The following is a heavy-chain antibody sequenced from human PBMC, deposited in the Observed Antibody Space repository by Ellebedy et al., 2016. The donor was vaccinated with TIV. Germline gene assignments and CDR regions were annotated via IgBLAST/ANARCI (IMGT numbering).Heavy chain of an antibody. V-gene: IGHV3-33*01. CDR1: GFTFSSYG. CDR2: IWYDGSNK. CDR3: AREDIVVVPAALYYYYGMDV. J-gene: IGHJ6*02. D-gene: IGHD2-2*01. Sequence: GESLKISCAASGFTFSSYGMPWVRQAPGKGLEWVAVIWYDGSNKYYADSVKGRFTISRDNSKNTLYLQMNSLRAEDTAVYYCAREDIVVVPAALYYYYGMDVWGQGTTVTVSS.